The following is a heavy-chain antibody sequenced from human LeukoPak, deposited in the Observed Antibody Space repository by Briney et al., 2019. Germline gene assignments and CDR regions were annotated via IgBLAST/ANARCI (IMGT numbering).Heavy chain of an antibody. V-gene: IGHV3-23*01. CDR1: GFTFSSNA. Sequence: GGSLRLSCAASGFTFSSNAMSWVRQAPGKGLEWVSVISASGSRAYYADFVKGRFTVSRDNSKNTVLLQMNSLRVEDTAVYYCTKDHDGMHAWGQGTTVTVSS. J-gene: IGHJ6*02. CDR2: ISASGSRA. CDR3: TKDHDGMHA.